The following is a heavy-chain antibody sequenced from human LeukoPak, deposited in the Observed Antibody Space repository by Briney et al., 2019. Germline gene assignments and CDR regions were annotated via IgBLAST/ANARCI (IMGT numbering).Heavy chain of an antibody. D-gene: IGHD5-12*01. CDR2: IKQDGSET. CDR1: GFSFSSYW. Sequence: GGSLRLSCTASGFSFSSYWMSWVRQAPGKGLEWVANIKQDGSETYYVDSVKGRFTISRDNAKKSLYLRMNSLRAEDTAVYYCAKKVATIDYWGQGTLVTVSS. V-gene: IGHV3-7*01. J-gene: IGHJ4*02. CDR3: AKKVATIDY.